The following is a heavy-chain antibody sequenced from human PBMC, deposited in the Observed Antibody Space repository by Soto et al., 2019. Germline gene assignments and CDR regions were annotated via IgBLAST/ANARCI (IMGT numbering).Heavy chain of an antibody. D-gene: IGHD6-25*01. V-gene: IGHV1-46*01. CDR2: IKPSGGST. CDR3: ARLEGGTATMSD. Sequence: QVQLVQSGAEVKKPGASVKVSCKASGSTFTTYWVHWMRQAPGQGLEWMGLIKPSGGSTIYEQKFQGRVTLTRDTSKSTVYMDLSSLRFDDTALYYCARLEGGTATMSDWGQGTRVTVS. J-gene: IGHJ4*02. CDR1: GSTFTTYW.